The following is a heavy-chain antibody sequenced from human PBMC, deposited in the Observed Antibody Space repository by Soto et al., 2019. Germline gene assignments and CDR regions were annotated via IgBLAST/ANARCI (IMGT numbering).Heavy chain of an antibody. V-gene: IGHV1-18*01. Sequence: QVLLVQSGAEVKKPGASVKVSCKASGYTFNSYGVSWVRQAPGQGLGWMGWISAYNGKTKYSQNLQGRVTMTIDTTTSCASREVRRRTSDAAAIYYCARYSWSGKLPFYCDPWGQGPLVTVSS. D-gene: IGHD3-3*01. J-gene: IGHJ5*02. CDR2: ISAYNGKT. CDR1: GYTFNSYG. CDR3: ARYSWSGKLPFYCDP.